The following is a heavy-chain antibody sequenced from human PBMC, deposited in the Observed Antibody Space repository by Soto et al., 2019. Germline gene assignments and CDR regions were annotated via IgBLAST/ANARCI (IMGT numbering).Heavy chain of an antibody. Sequence: PSETLSLTCAVYGGSFSGYYWSWIRQPPGKGLEWIGEINHSGSTNYNPSLKSRVTISVDTSKNQFSLKLSSVTAADTAVYYCARGRPRRYYGSGSYYGTWGQGTLVTVSS. D-gene: IGHD3-10*01. V-gene: IGHV4-34*01. CDR2: INHSGST. CDR3: ARGRPRRYYGSGSYYGT. CDR1: GGSFSGYY. J-gene: IGHJ5*02.